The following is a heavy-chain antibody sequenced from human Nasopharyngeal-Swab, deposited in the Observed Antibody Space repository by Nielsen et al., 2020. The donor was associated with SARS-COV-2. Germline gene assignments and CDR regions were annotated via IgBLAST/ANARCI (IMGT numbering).Heavy chain of an antibody. J-gene: IGHJ4*02. CDR2: IYYSGST. V-gene: IGHV4-59*08. CDR3: ARGYSSGWYFD. Sequence: SETLSLTCTVSGGSISSYYWSWIRQPPGKGLEWLGYIYYSGSTNYHPSLKSRVTISVDTSKNQFSLKLSSVTAADTAVYYCARGYSSGWYFDWGQGTLVTVSS. D-gene: IGHD6-19*01. CDR1: GGSISSYY.